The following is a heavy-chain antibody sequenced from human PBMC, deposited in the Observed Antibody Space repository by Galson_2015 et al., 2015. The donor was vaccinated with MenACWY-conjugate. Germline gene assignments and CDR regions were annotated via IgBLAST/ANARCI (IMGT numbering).Heavy chain of an antibody. V-gene: IGHV3-23*01. D-gene: IGHD4-17*01. CDR2: IRGSGGGT. Sequence: SLRLSCAASGFTFSSYAMSWVRQAPGKGLEWVSAIRGSGGGTYYADSVKGRFTISRDNSKNTLYLQMNSLRAEDTALYYCSKPGRPNGDYWYLELWGRGTLVTVSS. J-gene: IGHJ2*01. CDR1: GFTFSSYA. CDR3: SKPGRPNGDYWYLEL.